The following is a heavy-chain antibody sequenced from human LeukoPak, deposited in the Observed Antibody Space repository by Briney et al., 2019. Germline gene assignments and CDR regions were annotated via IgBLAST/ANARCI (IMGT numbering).Heavy chain of an antibody. Sequence: GGSLRLSCAASGFTVSTNFMSWLRQAPVKGLEWVSVIYSGGSTHYADSVKGRSTISRDDSKNTLYLQMNSVRADDTAVYYCARSSRSSWFYYFDHWGQGTLVTVSS. V-gene: IGHV3-53*01. J-gene: IGHJ4*02. D-gene: IGHD6-6*01. CDR3: ARSSRSSWFYYFDH. CDR1: GFTVSTNF. CDR2: IYSGGST.